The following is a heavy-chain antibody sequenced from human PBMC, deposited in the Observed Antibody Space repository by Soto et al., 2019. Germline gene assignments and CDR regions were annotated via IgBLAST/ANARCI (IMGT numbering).Heavy chain of an antibody. CDR2: IFYTGST. CDR1: GGSISSYY. CDR3: AKVQLPATSYYSYMDV. Sequence: PSETLSLTCTVSGGSISSYYWSWIRQPPRKGLEWIGYIFYTGSTNYNPSLKSRVTISVDTSKNQFSLNLSSVTAEDTAVYYCAKVQLPATSYYSYMDVWGKGTTVTVSS. J-gene: IGHJ6*03. V-gene: IGHV4-59*01. D-gene: IGHD1-1*01.